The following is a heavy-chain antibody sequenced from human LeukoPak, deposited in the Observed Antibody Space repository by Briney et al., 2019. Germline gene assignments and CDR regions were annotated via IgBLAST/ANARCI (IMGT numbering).Heavy chain of an antibody. J-gene: IGHJ4*02. CDR1: GYTFTSYG. Sequence: ASVKVSCKASGYTFTSYGIGWVRQAPGQGLEWMGWISAYNGNTNYAQKLQGRVTMTTDTSTSTAYMELRSLRSDDTAVYYCARDLGHYYGSGSYYLDYWGQGTLVTVSS. V-gene: IGHV1-18*01. CDR2: ISAYNGNT. D-gene: IGHD3-10*01. CDR3: ARDLGHYYGSGSYYLDY.